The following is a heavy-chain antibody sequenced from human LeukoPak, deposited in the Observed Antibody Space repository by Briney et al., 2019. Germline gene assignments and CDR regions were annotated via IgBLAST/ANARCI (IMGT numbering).Heavy chain of an antibody. V-gene: IGHV4-34*01. CDR2: INHSGST. CDR3: ASRGHGSSSGWYGRGFDP. J-gene: IGHJ5*02. D-gene: IGHD6-19*01. CDR1: GGSFSGYY. Sequence: SETLSLTCAVYGGSFSGYYWSWLRQPPGKGPEWIGEINHSGSTNYNPSLKSRVTISVDTSKNQFSLKLSSVTAADTAVYYCASRGHGSSSGWYGRGFDPWGQGTLVTVSS.